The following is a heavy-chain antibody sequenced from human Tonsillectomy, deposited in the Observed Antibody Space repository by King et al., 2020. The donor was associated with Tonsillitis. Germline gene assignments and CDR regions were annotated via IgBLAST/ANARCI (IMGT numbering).Heavy chain of an antibody. V-gene: IGHV3-9*01. J-gene: IGHJ3*02. CDR2: ISWNSGSI. D-gene: IGHD6-19*01. CDR1: GFTFDDYA. Sequence: VQLVESGGGLVQPGRSLRLSCAASGFTFDDYAMHWVRQAPGKGLEWVSGISWNSGSIGYADSVKGRFTISRDNAKNSLYLQMNSLRAEDTALYYCAKEGGSGCSDAFDNWGQGTMVTVSS. CDR3: AKEGGSGCSDAFDN.